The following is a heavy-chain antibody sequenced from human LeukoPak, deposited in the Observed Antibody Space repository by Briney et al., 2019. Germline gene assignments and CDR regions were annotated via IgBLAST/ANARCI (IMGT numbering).Heavy chain of an antibody. J-gene: IGHJ4*02. CDR1: GFTFSSYG. D-gene: IGHD5-24*01. Sequence: GGSLRLSCAASGFTFSSYGMHWVRQAPGKGLEWVAFIQYGGSNKYYADSMKGRFTISRDNSKNTLYLQMNSLRAEDTAVYYCAKDQKDGYNYPTYFDYWGQGTLVTVS. CDR3: AKDQKDGYNYPTYFDY. V-gene: IGHV3-30*02. CDR2: IQYGGSNK.